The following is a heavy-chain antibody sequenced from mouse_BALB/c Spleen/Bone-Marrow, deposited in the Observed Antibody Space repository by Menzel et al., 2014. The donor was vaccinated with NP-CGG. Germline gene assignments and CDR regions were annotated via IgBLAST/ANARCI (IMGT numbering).Heavy chain of an antibody. CDR1: GYTFTSYV. V-gene: IGHV1-14*01. CDR2: INPYNDGT. D-gene: IGHD2-14*01. J-gene: IGHJ2*01. CDR3: AKGGNYRYDFDY. Sequence: VQLQQSGPELVKPGASVKMSCKASGYTFTSYVMHWVKQTPGQGLEWIGYINPYNDGTKYNEKFKGMATLTSDRSSSTAYRELSSLTSEDPAVYYCAKGGNYRYDFDYWGQGTTLTVSS.